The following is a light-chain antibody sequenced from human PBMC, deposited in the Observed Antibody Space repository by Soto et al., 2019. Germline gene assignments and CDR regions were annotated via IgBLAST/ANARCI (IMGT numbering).Light chain of an antibody. Sequence: EIVLTQSPGTLSLSPGERATLSCRTSQSVSSSYLAWYQQRPGQAPRLLIYGASNRATDIPDRFSGGGSGTYFTLTIRRLEPADFAVYYCQQYGSSPMWTFGQGTKVDIK. V-gene: IGKV3-20*01. CDR3: QQYGSSPMWT. CDR2: GAS. J-gene: IGKJ1*01. CDR1: QSVSSSY.